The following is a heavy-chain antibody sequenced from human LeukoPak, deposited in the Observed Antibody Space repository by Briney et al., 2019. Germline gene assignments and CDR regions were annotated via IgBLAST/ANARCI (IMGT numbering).Heavy chain of an antibody. CDR3: AREDYDSSGVY. D-gene: IGHD3-22*01. V-gene: IGHV4-34*01. J-gene: IGHJ4*02. CDR1: GGSFSGYY. CDR2: INHSGST. Sequence: SETLSLTCAVYGGSFSGYYWSWIRQPPGKGLEWIGEINHSGSTNYNPSLKSRVTISVDTSKNQFSLKLSSVTAADTAEYYCAREDYDSSGVYWGQGTLVTVSS.